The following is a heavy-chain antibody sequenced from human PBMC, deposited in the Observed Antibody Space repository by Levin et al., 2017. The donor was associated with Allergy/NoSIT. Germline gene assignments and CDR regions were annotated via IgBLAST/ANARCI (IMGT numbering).Heavy chain of an antibody. Sequence: SETLSLTCTVSGGSISSGSYYWAWIRQPPGTGLEWIGSLHYSGDTYYNLSLRSRVTISVDTSKNQFSLKLNSVTAADTGVYCCAGNVVVPAAMSFGGALDMWGRGTMVTVAS. CDR3: AGNVVVPAAMSFGGALDM. D-gene: IGHD2-2*01. CDR1: GGSISSGSYY. V-gene: IGHV4-39*01. CDR2: LHYSGDT. J-gene: IGHJ3*02.